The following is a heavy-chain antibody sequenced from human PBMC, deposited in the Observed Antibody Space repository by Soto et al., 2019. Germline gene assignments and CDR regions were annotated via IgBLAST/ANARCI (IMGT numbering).Heavy chain of an antibody. J-gene: IGHJ6*03. Sequence: EVQLLESGGGLVQPGGSLRLSCAASGFTFSDYALSWVRQAPGEGPEWVSTISNTGAKTYCADSVKGRITVSRDNFKNTLSLQMNSLSAADTAVYYCAKGGNTNNNYYYYMDVWGKGTAVTVSS. V-gene: IGHV3-23*01. CDR3: AKGGNTNNNYYYYMDV. CDR1: GFTFSDYA. CDR2: ISNTGAKT. D-gene: IGHD2-15*01.